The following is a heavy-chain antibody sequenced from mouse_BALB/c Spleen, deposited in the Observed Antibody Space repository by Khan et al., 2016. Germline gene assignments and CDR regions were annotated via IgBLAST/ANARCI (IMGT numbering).Heavy chain of an antibody. CDR2: INYDGTN. CDR1: GYSISSGYY. V-gene: IGHV3-6*02. CDR3: ARGGVPWFPY. Sequence: EVELVESGPGLVKPSQSLSLTCSVTGYSISSGYYWNWIRQFPGNKLEWMGYINYDGTNNYNPSLKNRISITRDTSKNQFFLRLNSVTTEDTATYSFARGGVPWFPYWGQGTLVTVSA. J-gene: IGHJ3*01.